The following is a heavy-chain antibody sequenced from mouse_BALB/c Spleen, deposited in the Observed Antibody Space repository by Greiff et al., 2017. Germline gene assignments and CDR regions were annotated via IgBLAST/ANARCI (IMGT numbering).Heavy chain of an antibody. CDR2: ISDGGSYT. CDR1: GFTFSDYY. V-gene: IGHV5-4*02. J-gene: IGHJ4*01. Sequence: EVQRVESGGGLVKPGGSLKLSCAASGFTFSDYYMYWVRQTPEKRLEWVATISDGGSYTYYPDSVKGRFTISRDNAKNNLYLQMSSLKSEDTAMYYCARDGNGLRRRDYYAMDYWGQGTSVTVSS. D-gene: IGHD2-4*01. CDR3: ARDGNGLRRRDYYAMDY.